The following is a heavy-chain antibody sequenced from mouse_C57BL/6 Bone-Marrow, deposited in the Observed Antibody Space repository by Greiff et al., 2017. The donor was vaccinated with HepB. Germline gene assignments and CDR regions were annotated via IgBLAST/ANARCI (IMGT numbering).Heavy chain of an antibody. V-gene: IGHV5-12*01. J-gene: IGHJ1*03. CDR2: ISNGGGST. CDR3: ARRGTRSSYWYFDV. D-gene: IGHD1-3*01. Sequence: DVQLQESGGGLVQPGGSLKLSCAASGFTFSDYYMYWVRQTPEKRLEWVAYISNGGGSTYYPDTVKGRFTISRDNAKNTLYLQMSRLKSEDTAMYYCARRGTRSSYWYFDVWGTGTTVTVSS. CDR1: GFTFSDYY.